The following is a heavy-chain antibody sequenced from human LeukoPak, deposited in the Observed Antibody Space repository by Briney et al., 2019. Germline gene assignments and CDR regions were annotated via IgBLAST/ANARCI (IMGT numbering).Heavy chain of an antibody. D-gene: IGHD2-21*01. CDR2: ISGSGGST. V-gene: IGHV3-23*01. CDR1: GFTFSSYA. CDR3: AKDWPLAHWGGEWYPPFDP. Sequence: GGSLRLSCAASGFTFSSYAMSWVRQAPGKGLEWVSAISGSGGSTYYADSVKGRFTISRDNSKNTLYLQMNSLRAEDTAVYYCAKDWPLAHWGGEWYPPFDPWGQGTLVTVSS. J-gene: IGHJ5*02.